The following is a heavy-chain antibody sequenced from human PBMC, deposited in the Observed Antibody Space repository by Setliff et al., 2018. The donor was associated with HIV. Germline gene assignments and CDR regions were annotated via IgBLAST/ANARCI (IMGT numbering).Heavy chain of an antibody. V-gene: IGHV4-61*09. CDR2: VYSRGNT. D-gene: IGHD2-21*01. Sequence: SETLSLTCTVSGDSFTTTSHSWAWLRQPAGRGLEWIGHVYSRGNTDYNPSLASRVSILMSTSEIQFSLTLNSVTAADTAKYYCARGRLMGSSVPFFDFWGQGILVTVSS. J-gene: IGHJ4*02. CDR1: GDSFTTTSHS. CDR3: ARGRLMGSSVPFFDF.